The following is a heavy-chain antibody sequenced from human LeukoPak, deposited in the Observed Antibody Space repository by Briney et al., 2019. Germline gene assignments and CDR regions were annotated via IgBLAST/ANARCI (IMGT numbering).Heavy chain of an antibody. D-gene: IGHD6-13*01. CDR3: ARQRIAAAGTGGLRYYYYYMDV. Sequence: ASVKVSCKASGYTFTSYYMHWVRQAPGQGLEWMGIINPSGGSTSYAQKFQGRVTMTRDTSTSTVYMELSSLGSDDTAVYYCARQRIAAAGTGGLRYYYYYMDVWGKGTTVTISS. CDR1: GYTFTSYY. V-gene: IGHV1-46*01. CDR2: INPSGGST. J-gene: IGHJ6*03.